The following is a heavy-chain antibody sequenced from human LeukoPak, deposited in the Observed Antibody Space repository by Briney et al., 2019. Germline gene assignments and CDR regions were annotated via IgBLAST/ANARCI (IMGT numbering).Heavy chain of an antibody. V-gene: IGHV3-30-3*01. CDR3: ARHWSTGTSYYRFDY. J-gene: IGHJ4*02. D-gene: IGHD1-26*01. Sequence: GGSLRLSCAASGFTFSSYAMHWVRQAPGKGLEWVAVISYDGSNKYYADSVKGRFTISRDNSKNTLYLQMNSLRAEDTAVYYCARHWSTGTSYYRFDYWGQGTLVTVSS. CDR2: ISYDGSNK. CDR1: GFTFSSYA.